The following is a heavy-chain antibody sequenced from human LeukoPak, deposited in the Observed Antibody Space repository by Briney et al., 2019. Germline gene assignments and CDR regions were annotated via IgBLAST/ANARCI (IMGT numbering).Heavy chain of an antibody. CDR2: IYPGDSDT. D-gene: IGHD2-15*01. Sequence: GESLKISCKASGYTYTSYWIGWVRQMPGKGLEWMGIIYPGDSDTRYSPSFQGQVTISADKSISTAYLQWSSLKASDTAMYYCARLLSIAESLAPIDYWGQGTLVTVSS. V-gene: IGHV5-51*01. CDR1: GYTYTSYW. CDR3: ARLLSIAESLAPIDY. J-gene: IGHJ4*02.